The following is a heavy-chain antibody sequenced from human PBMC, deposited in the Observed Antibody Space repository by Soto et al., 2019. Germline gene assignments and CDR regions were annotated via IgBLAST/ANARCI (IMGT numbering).Heavy chain of an antibody. D-gene: IGHD2-15*01. CDR1: GFSVSNNH. J-gene: IGHJ4*02. CDR2: IHIDGNT. V-gene: IGHV3-53*01. Sequence: GGSLRLSCAASGFSVSNNHMSWVRQAPGKGLEWVSLIHIDGNTYYTDAVKGRFTISRDYSKNTLFLQMNNLRAEDTALYYCERDGSGPFGYWGQGTQVTVSS. CDR3: ERDGSGPFGY.